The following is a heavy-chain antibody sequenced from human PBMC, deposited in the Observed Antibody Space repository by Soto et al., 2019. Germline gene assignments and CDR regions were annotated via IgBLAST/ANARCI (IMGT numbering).Heavy chain of an antibody. Sequence: PGGSLRLSCAASGFTFSSYAMHWVRQAPGKGLEWVAVISYDGSNKYYADSVKGRFTISRDNSKNTLYLQMNSLRAEDTAVYYCAREGGGWSSPSFYYWGQGTLVTVSS. V-gene: IGHV3-30-3*01. CDR1: GFTFSSYA. CDR3: AREGGGWSSPSFYY. CDR2: ISYDGSNK. J-gene: IGHJ4*02. D-gene: IGHD6-19*01.